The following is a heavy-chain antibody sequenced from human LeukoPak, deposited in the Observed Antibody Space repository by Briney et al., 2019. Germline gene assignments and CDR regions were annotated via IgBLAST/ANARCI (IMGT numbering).Heavy chain of an antibody. CDR2: IYYTGST. Sequence: PSQTLSLTCTVSGGSISSDDYYWTWIRQPPGKGLEWIGYIYYTGSTYYNPSLKSRVTISVDTSKNQFSLRLSSVTAADTAVYYCARDKQWLDYWGQGTLVTVSS. V-gene: IGHV4-30-4*01. J-gene: IGHJ4*02. CDR3: ARDKQWLDY. D-gene: IGHD6-19*01. CDR1: GGSISSDDYY.